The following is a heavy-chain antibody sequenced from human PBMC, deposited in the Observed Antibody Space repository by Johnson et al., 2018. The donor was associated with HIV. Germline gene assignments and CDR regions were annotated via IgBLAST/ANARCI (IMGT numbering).Heavy chain of an antibody. J-gene: IGHJ3*02. V-gene: IGHV3-30-3*01. Sequence: QVQLVESGGGVVQPGRSLRLSCAASGFTFSSYAMHWVRQAPGKGLEWVAVISYDGSNKYYADSVKGRFTISRDNSKNSLYLQMNTLSPEDTAVYYCARKRWQLGPSRDRPNAFDIWGQGTMVTVSS. D-gene: IGHD6-6*01. CDR1: GFTFSSYA. CDR2: ISYDGSNK. CDR3: ARKRWQLGPSRDRPNAFDI.